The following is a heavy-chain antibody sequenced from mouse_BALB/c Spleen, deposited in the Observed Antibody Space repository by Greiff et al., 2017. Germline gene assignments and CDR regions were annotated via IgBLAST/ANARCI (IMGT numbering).Heavy chain of an antibody. V-gene: IGHV5-4*02. Sequence: EVKLVESGGGLVKPGGSLKLSCAASGFTFSDYYMYWVRQTPEKRLEWVATISDGGSYTYYPDSVKGRFTISRDNAKNNLYLQMSSLTSEDTAMYYCAGDHFYYGSSSYYFDYWGQGTTLTVSS. J-gene: IGHJ2*01. CDR2: ISDGGSYT. CDR1: GFTFSDYY. CDR3: AGDHFYYGSSSYYFDY. D-gene: IGHD1-1*01.